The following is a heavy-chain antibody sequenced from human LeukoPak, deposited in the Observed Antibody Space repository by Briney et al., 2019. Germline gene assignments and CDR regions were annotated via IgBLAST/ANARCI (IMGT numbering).Heavy chain of an antibody. CDR2: INSEGDT. J-gene: IGHJ4*02. D-gene: IGHD3/OR15-3a*01. CDR1: GFTFSSYA. CDR3: ARDMDWSYDY. Sequence: GGSLRLSCAASGFTFSSYAMSWVRQAPGKGLEWLSAINSEGDTFYADSVRGRFTISRDDSQDTLYLHMNSLRVEDTAVYFCARDMDWSYDYWGQGTQVTVSS. V-gene: IGHV3-23*01.